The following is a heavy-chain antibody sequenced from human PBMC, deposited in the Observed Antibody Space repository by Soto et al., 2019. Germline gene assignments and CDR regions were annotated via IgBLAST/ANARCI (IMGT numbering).Heavy chain of an antibody. D-gene: IGHD3-16*01. CDR2: IIPLFNTS. V-gene: IGHV1-69*01. J-gene: IGHJ6*02. CDR1: GGIFSTFI. Sequence: QVQLVQSGAEVRKPGSSVNVSCKAFGGIFSTFIITWVRQAPGQGLEWMGGIIPLFNTSKYAQQFHGRVTMTADESPSTGYMELKSLPSEDTAVYYCARAIRGSGDYVPYGMDVWGQGTKVTVSS. CDR3: ARAIRGSGDYVPYGMDV.